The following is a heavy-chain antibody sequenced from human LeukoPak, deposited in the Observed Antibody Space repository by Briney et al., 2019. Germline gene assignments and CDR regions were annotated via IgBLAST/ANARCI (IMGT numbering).Heavy chain of an antibody. CDR2: IYTSGST. D-gene: IGHD2-15*01. Sequence: KPSETLSLTCTVSGGSISSYYWSWIRQPAGKGLEWIGRIYTSGSTNYNPSLKSRVTMSVDTSKNQFSLKLSSVTAADTAGYYCARDCSGGSCYSDDAFDIWGQGTMVTVSS. J-gene: IGHJ3*02. CDR1: GGSISSYY. CDR3: ARDCSGGSCYSDDAFDI. V-gene: IGHV4-4*07.